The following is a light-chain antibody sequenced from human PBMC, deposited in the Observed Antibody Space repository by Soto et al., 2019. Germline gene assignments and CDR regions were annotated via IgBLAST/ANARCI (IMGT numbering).Light chain of an antibody. J-gene: IGLJ2*01. CDR3: AAWYDSLNGVI. CDR1: SSKIGSNT. Sequence: QSVLTQPPSASGTPGQRVTISCSGSSSKIGSNTVNWYQQLPGTAPKLLIHTNDQRPSGVPDRFSGSKSGTSASLAISGLQSEDEADYYCAAWYDSLNGVIFGGGTKLTVL. V-gene: IGLV1-44*01. CDR2: TND.